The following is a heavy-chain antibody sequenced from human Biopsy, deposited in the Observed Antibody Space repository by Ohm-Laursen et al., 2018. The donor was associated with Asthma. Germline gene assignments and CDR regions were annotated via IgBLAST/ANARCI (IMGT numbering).Heavy chain of an antibody. CDR1: GFSFSNYG. J-gene: IGHJ4*02. CDR3: AKDVFPGWELRRGPDY. V-gene: IGHV3-30*18. Sequence: SLRLSCSASGFSFSNYGMHWVRQAPGKGLEGVAVISFDGSNKDFADSVKCRFTISRDNSKNTMYLEMNSLRAEDTAVYYCAKDVFPGWELRRGPDYWGQGTLVTVSS. CDR2: ISFDGSNK. D-gene: IGHD1-26*01.